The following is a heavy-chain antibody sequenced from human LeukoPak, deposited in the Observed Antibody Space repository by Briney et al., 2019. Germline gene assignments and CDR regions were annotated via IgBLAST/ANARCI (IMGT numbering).Heavy chain of an antibody. Sequence: SGGSLRLSCAASGFTFSRYCMSWVRQAPGKGLEWVSGISGSGGSTDYADSVKGLFTISRDNSKNTLYLQMNSLRAEDTAVYYCSKGNYGSGNLPYFFDYWGQGTLVTVSS. CDR2: ISGSGGST. J-gene: IGHJ4*02. CDR1: GFTFSRYC. D-gene: IGHD3-10*01. CDR3: SKGNYGSGNLPYFFDY. V-gene: IGHV3-23*01.